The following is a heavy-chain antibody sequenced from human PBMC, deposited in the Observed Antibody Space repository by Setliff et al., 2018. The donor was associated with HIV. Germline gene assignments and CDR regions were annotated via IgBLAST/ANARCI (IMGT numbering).Heavy chain of an antibody. V-gene: IGHV4-38-2*02. Sequence: SETLSLTCTVSGYSISSDYWWGWFRQPPGKGLEWIGEITPSGATNYLPSLKSRVTMSLDTSKNQFSLKMTSVTAADTALYYCSNWNTTIDEDAWGQGTLVTVSS. CDR3: SNWNTTIDEDA. D-gene: IGHD5-18*01. CDR1: GYSISSDYW. CDR2: ITPSGAT. J-gene: IGHJ5*02.